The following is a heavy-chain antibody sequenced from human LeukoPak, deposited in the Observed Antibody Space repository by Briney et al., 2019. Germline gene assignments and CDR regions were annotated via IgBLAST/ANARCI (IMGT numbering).Heavy chain of an antibody. V-gene: IGHV4-34*01. Sequence: SETLSLTCAVYGGSFSGYYWSWVRQPPGEGLEWIGEINHSGGTNCNPSLKSRVTISVDTSKNQFSLKLSSVTAADTAVYYCARGGKYCRSTTCYVAYWGQGALVTVSS. CDR2: INHSGGT. J-gene: IGHJ4*02. CDR1: GGSFSGYY. CDR3: ARGGKYCRSTTCYVAY. D-gene: IGHD2-2*01.